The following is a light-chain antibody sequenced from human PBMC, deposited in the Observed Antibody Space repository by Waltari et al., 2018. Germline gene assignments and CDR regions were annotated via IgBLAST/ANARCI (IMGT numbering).Light chain of an antibody. J-gene: IGLJ2*01. V-gene: IGLV1-40*01. CDR2: GDN. CDR3: QSHASSLRWV. Sequence: QSALTQPPSVSGATGQRVTSSCTGSSSNIGAGDGGHWFQQIPGTAPKVLISGDNIRPSGVPDRSSASKSGTAAPLAITGVQPDDEAVYFFQSHASSLRWVFGGGTKLTVL. CDR1: SSNIGAGDG.